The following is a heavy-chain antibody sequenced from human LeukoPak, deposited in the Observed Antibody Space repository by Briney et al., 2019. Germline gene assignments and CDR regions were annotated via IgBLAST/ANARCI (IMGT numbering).Heavy chain of an antibody. V-gene: IGHV3-23*01. CDR1: GFTFSSYA. CDR3: AKRAPGYDILTGTAGAFDI. Sequence: PGGSLRLSCAASGFTFSSYAMSWVRQAPGKGLEWVSAISGSGGSTYYADSVKGRFTISRDNSKNTLYLQMNSLRAEDTAVYYCAKRAPGYDILTGTAGAFDIWGQGTMVTVSS. D-gene: IGHD3-9*01. J-gene: IGHJ3*02. CDR2: ISGSGGST.